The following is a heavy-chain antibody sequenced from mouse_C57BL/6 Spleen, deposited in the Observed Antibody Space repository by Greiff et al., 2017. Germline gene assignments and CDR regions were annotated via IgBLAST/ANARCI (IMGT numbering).Heavy chain of an antibody. CDR1: GYTFTSYW. V-gene: IGHV1-69*01. J-gene: IGHJ4*01. D-gene: IGHD2-2*01. CDR3: ASMVTTGNYYARDY. CDR2: IDPSDSYT. Sequence: QVQLKQPGAELVMPGASVKLSCKASGYTFTSYWMHWVKQRPGQGLEWIGEIDPSDSYTNYNQKFKGKSTLTVDKSSSTAYMQLSSLTSEDSAVYYCASMVTTGNYYARDYWGQGTSVTVSS.